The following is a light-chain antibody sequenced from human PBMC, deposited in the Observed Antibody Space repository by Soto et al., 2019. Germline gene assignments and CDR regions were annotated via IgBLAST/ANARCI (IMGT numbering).Light chain of an antibody. Sequence: DIQMTQSPSSLSASVGERVTITCRASQSIDTYLNWYQLKPGKAPNLLIYAATRLHTGFPSRFSGSGSGTGFTLSISNLQPEDFATSYCQQVYSTPGTFGQGTKV. CDR3: QQVYSTPGT. CDR2: AAT. CDR1: QSIDTY. J-gene: IGKJ1*01. V-gene: IGKV1-39*01.